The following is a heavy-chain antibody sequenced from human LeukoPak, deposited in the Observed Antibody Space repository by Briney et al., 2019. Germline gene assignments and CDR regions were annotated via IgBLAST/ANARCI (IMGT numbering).Heavy chain of an antibody. D-gene: IGHD3-3*01. CDR3: ARDAAETNYDFWSGPQAFDY. CDR2: ISSSSSYI. Sequence: GGSLRLSCAASGLTFSSYSMNWARQAPGKGLEWVSSISSSSSYIYYADSVKGRFTISRDNAKNSLYLQMNSLRAEDTAVYYCARDAAETNYDFWSGPQAFDYWGQGTLVTVSS. CDR1: GLTFSSYS. V-gene: IGHV3-21*01. J-gene: IGHJ4*02.